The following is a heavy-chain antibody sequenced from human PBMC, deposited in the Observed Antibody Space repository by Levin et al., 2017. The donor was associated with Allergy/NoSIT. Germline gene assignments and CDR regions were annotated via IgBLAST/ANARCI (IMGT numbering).Heavy chain of an antibody. CDR1: GYTFTSYA. J-gene: IGHJ5*02. CDR3: ARDVGITIFGVVTQGWFDP. CDR2: INTNTGNP. Sequence: GESLKISCKASGYTFTSYAMNWVPQAPGQGLEWMGWINTNTGNPTYAQGFTGRFVFSLDTSVSTAYLQISSLKAEDTAVYYCARDVGITIFGVVTQGWFDPWGQGTLVTVSS. V-gene: IGHV7-4-1*02. D-gene: IGHD3-3*01.